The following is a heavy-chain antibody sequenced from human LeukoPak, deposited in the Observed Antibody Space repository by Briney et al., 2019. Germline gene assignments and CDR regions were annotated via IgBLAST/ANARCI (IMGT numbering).Heavy chain of an antibody. CDR3: TRGGRGETVALFET. CDR2: TYYRTRWYD. Sequence: SQTLSLTCAISGDSVSNNNAAWNWIRQSPSRGLEWLGRTYYRTRWYDDYAVSLRSRISINPDTSENQVSLQLNFVTPDDTAIYYCTRGGRGETVALFETWGQGTPVTVSS. V-gene: IGHV6-1*01. J-gene: IGHJ1*01. D-gene: IGHD6-19*01. CDR1: GDSVSNNNAA.